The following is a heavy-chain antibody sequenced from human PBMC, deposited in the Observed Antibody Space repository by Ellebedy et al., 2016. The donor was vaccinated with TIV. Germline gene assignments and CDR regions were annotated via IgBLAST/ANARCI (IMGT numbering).Heavy chain of an antibody. CDR2: INPTSGSS. Sequence: GASVKVSCKASGYTFTNYFLYWVRQAPGQGLEWMGIINPTSGSSNYAQKFQGRVTMTRDTSTSTVYMVLSSLRSEDTAVYYCARGDNYYYDSSGYYYNYWGQGTLVTVSS. CDR1: GYTFTNYF. V-gene: IGHV1-46*01. CDR3: ARGDNYYYDSSGYYYNY. D-gene: IGHD3-22*01. J-gene: IGHJ4*02.